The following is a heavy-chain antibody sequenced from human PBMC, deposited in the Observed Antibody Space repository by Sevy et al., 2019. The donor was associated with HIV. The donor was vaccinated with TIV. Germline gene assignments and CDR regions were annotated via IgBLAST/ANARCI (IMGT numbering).Heavy chain of an antibody. CDR1: GFTFSSYS. CDR2: ISSSSSYI. J-gene: IGHJ6*02. V-gene: IGHV3-21*01. Sequence: GGSLRLSCAASGFTFSSYSMNWVRQAPGKGLEWVSSISSSSSYIYYADSMKGRFTISRDNAKNSLYLQMNSLGAEDTAVYYCARAYTSFSSGWYKDYYGMDVWGQGTTVTVSS. D-gene: IGHD6-19*01. CDR3: ARAYTSFSSGWYKDYYGMDV.